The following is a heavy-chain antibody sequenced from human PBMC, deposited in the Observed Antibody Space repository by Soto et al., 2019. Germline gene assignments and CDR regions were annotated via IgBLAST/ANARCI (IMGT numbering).Heavy chain of an antibody. Sequence: QVQLQESGPGLVKPSQTLSLTCTVSGGSISSGGYYWSWIRQHPGKGLEWIGYIYYSGSTYYNPSLKSRVTISVVTSKNQFALKLSAVTAADTAVYYCARARIVVVVAAAYYFDYWGQGTLVTVSS. CDR2: IYYSGST. D-gene: IGHD2-15*01. J-gene: IGHJ4*02. CDR1: GGSISSGGYY. CDR3: ARARIVVVVAAAYYFDY. V-gene: IGHV4-31*03.